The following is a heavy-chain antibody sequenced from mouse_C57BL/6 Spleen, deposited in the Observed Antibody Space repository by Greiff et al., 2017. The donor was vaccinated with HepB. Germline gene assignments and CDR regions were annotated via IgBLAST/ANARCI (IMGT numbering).Heavy chain of an antibody. Sequence: QVQLQQPGAELVKPGASVKLSCKASGYTFTSYWMQWVKQRPGQGLEWIGEIDPSDSYTNYNQKFKGKATLTVDTSSSTAYMQLSSLTSEDSAVYYCAADSSGLTWFAYWGQGTLVTVSA. CDR2: IDPSDSYT. CDR1: GYTFTSYW. V-gene: IGHV1-50*01. D-gene: IGHD3-2*02. CDR3: AADSSGLTWFAY. J-gene: IGHJ3*01.